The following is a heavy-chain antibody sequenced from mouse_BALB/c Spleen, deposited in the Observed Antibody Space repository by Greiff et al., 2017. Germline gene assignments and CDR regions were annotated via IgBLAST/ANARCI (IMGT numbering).Heavy chain of an antibody. J-gene: IGHJ4*01. V-gene: IGHV5-15*02. D-gene: IGHD3-3*01. CDR1: GFTFSDYG. CDR3: ARDRGTGGYAMGY. Sequence: EVKVVESGGGLVQPGGSRKLSCAASGFTFSDYGMAWVRQAPGKGPEWVAFISNLAYSIYYADTVTGRFTFSRENAKNTLYLEMSSLRSEDTASYYCARDRGTGGYAMGYWGQGTSVTVSA. CDR2: ISNLAYSI.